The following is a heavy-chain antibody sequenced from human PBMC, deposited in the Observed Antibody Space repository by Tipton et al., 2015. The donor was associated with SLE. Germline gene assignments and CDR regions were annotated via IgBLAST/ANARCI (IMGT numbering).Heavy chain of an antibody. CDR3: VKGGSGSYYWGYYFDY. J-gene: IGHJ4*02. CDR1: GFTFSSYA. D-gene: IGHD1-26*01. Sequence: SLRLSCAASGFTFSSYAMSWVRQAPGKGLEWVAVISYDGSNKYYADSVKGRFTISRDNSKNTLYLQMSSLRAEDTAVYYCVKGGSGSYYWGYYFDYWGQGTLVTVSS. V-gene: IGHV3-30*14. CDR2: ISYDGSNK.